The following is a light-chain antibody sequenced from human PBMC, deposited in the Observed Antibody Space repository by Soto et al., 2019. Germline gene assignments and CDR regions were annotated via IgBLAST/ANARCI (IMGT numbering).Light chain of an antibody. V-gene: IGKV3-20*01. CDR3: QHYGAAPIT. J-gene: IGKJ5*01. Sequence: IALTQSPGRLTLSPGDRATLSYKASQSVGRNVAWYQHNPGQPPKLLIFGASSRATGIADKFSGSGSGTDFTLTISRLEPADFALYYCQHYGAAPITFGQGTRLEIK. CDR2: GAS. CDR1: QSVGRN.